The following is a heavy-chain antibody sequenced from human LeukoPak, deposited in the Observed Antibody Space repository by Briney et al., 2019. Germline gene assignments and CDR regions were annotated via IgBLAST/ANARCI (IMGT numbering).Heavy chain of an antibody. V-gene: IGHV3-30*04. D-gene: IGHD6-19*01. Sequence: AGGSLRLSCAASGFTFNSYSMHWVRQAPGKGLKWVAVISSRGSNKDYADSVKGRFTISRDNSENTLYLQMDSLTTEDTGVYYCAREQGQQWRRFDSWGQGSPVTVSS. J-gene: IGHJ4*02. CDR3: AREQGQQWRRFDS. CDR1: GFTFNSYS. CDR2: ISSRGSNK.